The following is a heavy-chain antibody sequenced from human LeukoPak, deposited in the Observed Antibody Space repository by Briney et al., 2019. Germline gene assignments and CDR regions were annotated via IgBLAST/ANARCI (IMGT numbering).Heavy chain of an antibody. Sequence: ASVKVSCKTSGYIFINYGISWVRQAPGQGLEWMGRITVYNGNTIYAQNLQGRVTMTTDTSTSTVYMELRSLRSGDTAVYYCGRGEGFLDYWGQGTLVTVSS. CDR1: GYIFINYG. CDR3: GRGEGFLDY. J-gene: IGHJ4*02. V-gene: IGHV1-18*01. CDR2: ITVYNGNT.